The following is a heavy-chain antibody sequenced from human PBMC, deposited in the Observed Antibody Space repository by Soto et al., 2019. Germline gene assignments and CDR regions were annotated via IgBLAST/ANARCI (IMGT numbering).Heavy chain of an antibody. J-gene: IGHJ3*02. D-gene: IGHD3-22*01. CDR3: GGDSSGYYYPDVFDI. CDR1: GFPSGSYS. Sequence: EVQLVESGEGLVQPGGPLSLPCAASGFPSGSYSMNWVRQAPGKGLEWVSYISSSSSTIYYADSVKGRFTIPRDNAKNSLYLQMNSLRDEDTAVYYCGGDSSGYYYPDVFDIWGQGTMVTVSS. CDR2: ISSSSSTI. V-gene: IGHV3-48*02.